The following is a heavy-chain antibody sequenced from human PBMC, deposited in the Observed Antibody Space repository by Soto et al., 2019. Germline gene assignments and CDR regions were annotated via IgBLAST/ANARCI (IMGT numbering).Heavy chain of an antibody. V-gene: IGHV4-31*03. CDR3: ARDFTDSSGPTLGMGV. CDR1: GGSISSGGYY. D-gene: IGHD6-19*01. CDR2: IYYSGST. J-gene: IGHJ6*02. Sequence: QVQLQESGPGLVKPSQTLSLTCTVSGGSISSGGYYWSWIRQHPGKGLEWIGYIYYSGSTYYNPSRTSRVTIPVDTSNDQFSLKLSSGTAAAPAVYYCARDFTDSSGPTLGMGVWGQGTTVTVSS.